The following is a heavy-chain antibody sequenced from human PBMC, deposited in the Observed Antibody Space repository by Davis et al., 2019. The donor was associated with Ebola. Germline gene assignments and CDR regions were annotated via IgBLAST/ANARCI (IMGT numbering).Heavy chain of an antibody. CDR1: GFTFSSYW. D-gene: IGHD6-6*01. CDR2: ISWNSGSI. J-gene: IGHJ6*02. Sequence: SLKISCAASGFTFSSYWMSWVRQAPGKGLEWVSGISWNSGSIGYADSVKGRFTISRDNAKNSLYLQMNSLRAEDTALYYCAKDSSSSGLYYYGMDVWGQGTTVTVSS. V-gene: IGHV3-9*01. CDR3: AKDSSSSGLYYYGMDV.